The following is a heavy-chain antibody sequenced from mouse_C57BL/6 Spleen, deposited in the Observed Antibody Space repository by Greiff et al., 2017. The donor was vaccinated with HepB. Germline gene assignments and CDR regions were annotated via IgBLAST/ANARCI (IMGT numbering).Heavy chain of an antibody. CDR2: IYPGNSDT. CDR1: GYTFTSYW. V-gene: IGHV1-5*01. CDR3: TRSYGYDEDAMDY. D-gene: IGHD2-2*01. Sequence: DVKLVESGTVLARPGASVKMSCKTSGYTFTSYWMHWVKQRPGQGLEWIGAIYPGNSDTSYNQKFKGKAKLTAVTSASTAYMELSSLTNEDSAVYYCTRSYGYDEDAMDYWGQGTSVTVSS. J-gene: IGHJ4*01.